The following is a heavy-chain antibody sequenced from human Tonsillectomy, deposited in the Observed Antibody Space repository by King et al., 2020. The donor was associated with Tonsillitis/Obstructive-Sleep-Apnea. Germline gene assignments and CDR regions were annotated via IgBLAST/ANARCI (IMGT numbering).Heavy chain of an antibody. J-gene: IGHJ4*02. V-gene: IGHV3-23*04. CDR1: GFTFSSYA. CDR2: ISGIGGNT. Sequence: VQLVESGGGLVQPGGSLRLSCAASGFTFSSYAMSWVRQAPGQWLEWVSAISGIGGNTYYADSVKGRFTISRDNSKNTLYLQMNSLRAEDTAVYYCAKGPVVPAATYYFDHWGQGTLVTVSS. D-gene: IGHD2-2*01. CDR3: AKGPVVPAATYYFDH.